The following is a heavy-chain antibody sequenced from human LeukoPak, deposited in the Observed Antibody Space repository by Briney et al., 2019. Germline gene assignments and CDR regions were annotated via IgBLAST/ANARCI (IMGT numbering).Heavy chain of an antibody. Sequence: SETLSLTCTVSGDSINTYYWSWIRQPPGKGLEWIGYIYYRVTSDYNPSLKSRVTISIDTSKNQFSLKLRSVTAADTAVYYCARGKSRGSHIDYWGQGTLVTVSS. D-gene: IGHD1-26*01. CDR1: GDSINTYY. V-gene: IGHV4-59*08. CDR3: ARGKSRGSHIDY. J-gene: IGHJ4*02. CDR2: IYYRVTS.